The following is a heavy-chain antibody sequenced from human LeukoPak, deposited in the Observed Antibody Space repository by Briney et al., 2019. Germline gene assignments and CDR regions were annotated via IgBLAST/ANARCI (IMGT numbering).Heavy chain of an antibody. CDR3: ARGHGGYYYDSSGYYLFG. Sequence: PSETLSLTCAVYGGSFSGYYWSWIRQPPGKGLEWIGEINLSGSTNYNPSLKSRVTISVDTSKNQFSLKLSSVTAADTAVYYCARGHGGYYYDSSGYYLFGWGQGTLVTVSS. V-gene: IGHV4-34*01. D-gene: IGHD3-22*01. CDR2: INLSGST. J-gene: IGHJ4*02. CDR1: GGSFSGYY.